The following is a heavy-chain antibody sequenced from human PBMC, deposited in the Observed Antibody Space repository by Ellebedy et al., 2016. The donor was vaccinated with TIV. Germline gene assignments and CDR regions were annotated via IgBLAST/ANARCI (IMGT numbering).Heavy chain of an antibody. Sequence: ASVKVSCKASGYTFTSYFLYWVRQAPGQGLEWMGIINPGSGNSNYAQKFQGRVTMTRDTSTGTVYMELSSLRSEDTAVYYCARGDNYYYDSSGYYYNYWGQGTLVTVSS. J-gene: IGHJ4*02. CDR3: ARGDNYYYDSSGYYYNY. D-gene: IGHD3-22*01. CDR2: INPGSGNS. V-gene: IGHV1-46*01. CDR1: GYTFTSYF.